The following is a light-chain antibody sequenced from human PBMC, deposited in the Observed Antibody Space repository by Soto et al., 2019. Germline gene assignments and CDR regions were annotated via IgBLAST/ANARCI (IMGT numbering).Light chain of an antibody. CDR3: QVWDSSSDHPV. CDR2: YDS. Sequence: SYELTQPPSVSEAPGKTARITCGGNNIGSKSVHWYQQKPGQAPVLVIYYDSDRPSGIPERFSGSNSGNTATLTISRVEAGDEADYYCQVWDSSSDHPVFGGGTKLT. J-gene: IGLJ2*01. CDR1: NIGSKS. V-gene: IGLV3-21*04.